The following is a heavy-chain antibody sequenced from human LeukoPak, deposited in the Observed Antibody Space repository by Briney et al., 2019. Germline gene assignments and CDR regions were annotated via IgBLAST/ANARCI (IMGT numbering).Heavy chain of an antibody. V-gene: IGHV3-7*01. CDR2: IKQDGSEK. CDR1: GFTFSSYW. Sequence: GGSLRLSCAASGFTFSSYWMSWVRQAPGKGLEWVANIKQDGSEKYYVDSVKGRFTISRDNAKNSLYLQMNSLRAEDTAVYYCASESSGSGDAFDIWGQGTMVTVSS. CDR3: ASESSGSGDAFDI. D-gene: IGHD6-25*01. J-gene: IGHJ3*02.